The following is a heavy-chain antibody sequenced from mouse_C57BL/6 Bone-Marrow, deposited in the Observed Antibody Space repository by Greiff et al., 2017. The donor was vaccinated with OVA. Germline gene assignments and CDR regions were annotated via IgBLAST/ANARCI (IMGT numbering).Heavy chain of an antibody. CDR2: IHPNSGST. J-gene: IGHJ2*01. D-gene: IGHD1-1*01. V-gene: IGHV1-64*01. Sequence: QVQLQQPGAELVKPGASVKLSCKASGYTFTSYWMHWVKQRPGQGLEWIGMIHPNSGSTNYNEKFKSKATLTVDKSSSTAYMQISSLTSEDSAVYYGAKATTTVSYFDYWGQGTTLTVSS. CDR1: GYTFTSYW. CDR3: AKATTTVSYFDY.